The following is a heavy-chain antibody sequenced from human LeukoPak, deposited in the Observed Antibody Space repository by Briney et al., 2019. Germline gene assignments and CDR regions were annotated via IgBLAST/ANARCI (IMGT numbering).Heavy chain of an antibody. J-gene: IGHJ5*02. CDR1: GFTFSNAR. Sequence: GGSLRLSCAASGFTFSNARMSWVRQAPGKGLVWVGRIKSKTDGGTTDYAAPVKGRFTISRDDPKNTLYLQMNSLKTEDTAVYYCTTDRDVVVPAATHWFDPWGQGTLVTVSS. D-gene: IGHD2-2*01. CDR3: TTDRDVVVPAATHWFDP. V-gene: IGHV3-15*01. CDR2: IKSKTDGGTT.